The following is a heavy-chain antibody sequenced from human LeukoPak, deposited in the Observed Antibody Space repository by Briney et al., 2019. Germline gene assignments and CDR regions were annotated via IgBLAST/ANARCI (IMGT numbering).Heavy chain of an antibody. J-gene: IGHJ4*02. CDR1: GFTFSSYN. Sequence: GGSLRLSCAASGFTFSSYNMNWVRQAPGKGLEWISYISSSSSTIYYADSVKGRFTISRDNAKNSLYLQMNSLRDDDTAVHYCAREAALGGQGTLVTVSS. V-gene: IGHV3-48*02. D-gene: IGHD2-15*01. CDR3: AREAAL. CDR2: ISSSSSTI.